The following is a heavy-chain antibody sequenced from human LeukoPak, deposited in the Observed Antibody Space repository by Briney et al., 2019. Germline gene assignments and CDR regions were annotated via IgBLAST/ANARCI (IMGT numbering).Heavy chain of an antibody. D-gene: IGHD6-19*01. CDR1: GYTFTTYY. CDR2: INPSGGTT. V-gene: IGHV1-46*01. Sequence: ASVKVSCKTSGYTFTTYYMHWVRQPPGQGLQGMGIINPSGGTTNYAQKFQGRVTMTRDTSTTTLYMELSSLRSEDTAVYYCARGRPGSGWSFDYWGQGTLVTVSS. CDR3: ARGRPGSGWSFDY. J-gene: IGHJ4*02.